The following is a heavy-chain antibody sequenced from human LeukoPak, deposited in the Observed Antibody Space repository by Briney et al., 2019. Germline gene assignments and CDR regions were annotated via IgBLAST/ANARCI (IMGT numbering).Heavy chain of an antibody. CDR2: IYNGDNT. CDR3: ANDLRLGGRGPEN. D-gene: IGHD3-16*01. CDR1: GFTVSSNY. J-gene: IGHJ4*02. Sequence: PGGSLRLSCAASGFTVSSNYMTWVRQAPGRGLEWVSVIYNGDNTNYADSVKGRFTISRDNAKNSLYLQMNSLRAEDTAVYFCANDLRLGGRGPENWGQGTLVTVSS. V-gene: IGHV3-53*01.